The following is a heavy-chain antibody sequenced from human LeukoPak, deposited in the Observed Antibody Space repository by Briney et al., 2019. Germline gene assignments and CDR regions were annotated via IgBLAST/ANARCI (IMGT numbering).Heavy chain of an antibody. CDR1: GYTFTSYA. Sequence: ASVKVSCKASGYTFTSYAMNWVRQAPGQGLEWMGWINTNTGNPTYAQGFTGRFVFSLDTSVSTAYLQISSLKAEDTAVYYCAGEEGIAAAKNWFDPWGQGTLVTVSS. V-gene: IGHV7-4-1*02. CDR2: INTNTGNP. J-gene: IGHJ5*02. D-gene: IGHD6-13*01. CDR3: AGEEGIAAAKNWFDP.